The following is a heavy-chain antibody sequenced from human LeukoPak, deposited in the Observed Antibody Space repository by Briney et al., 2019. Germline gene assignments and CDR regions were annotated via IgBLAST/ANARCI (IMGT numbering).Heavy chain of an antibody. CDR1: GFTFDDYA. Sequence: GRSLRLSCAASGFTFDDYAMQWVRHAPGKGLEWVSGISWNSGSIGYADSVKGRFTISRDNAKNSLYLQMNSLRAEDMALYYCAKDYRSSSWYYFDYWGQGTLVTVSS. J-gene: IGHJ4*02. CDR3: AKDYRSSSWYYFDY. CDR2: ISWNSGSI. D-gene: IGHD6-13*01. V-gene: IGHV3-9*03.